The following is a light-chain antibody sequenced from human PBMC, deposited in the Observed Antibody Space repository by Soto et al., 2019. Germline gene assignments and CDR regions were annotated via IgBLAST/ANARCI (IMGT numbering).Light chain of an antibody. J-gene: IGKJ1*01. V-gene: IGKV1-33*01. CDR1: HDITSY. CDR2: DAS. CDR3: QKYNSALWT. Sequence: DIQMTQSPSSLSASVGDRVTITCQASHDITSYLNWYQHKPGKAPKLLIYDASILEAGVPSRFSGSGSGTDFTLAITSLQPEDFATYYCQKYNSALWTFGQGTKVEIK.